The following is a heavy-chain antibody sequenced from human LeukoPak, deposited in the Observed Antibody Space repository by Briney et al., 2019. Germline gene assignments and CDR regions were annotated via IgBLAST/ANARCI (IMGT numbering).Heavy chain of an antibody. J-gene: IGHJ4*02. CDR2: IYYSGST. V-gene: IGHV4-39*01. D-gene: IGHD6-19*01. CDR3: AKPLSSGWGIFDY. Sequence: SETLSLTCTVSGGSISSGHYYWGWIRQPPGKGLEWIGSIYYSGSTYYNPSLKSRVTMSVDTSKNQFSLKLRFVTAADTAVYYCAKPLSSGWGIFDYWGQGTLVTVSS. CDR1: GGSISSGHYY.